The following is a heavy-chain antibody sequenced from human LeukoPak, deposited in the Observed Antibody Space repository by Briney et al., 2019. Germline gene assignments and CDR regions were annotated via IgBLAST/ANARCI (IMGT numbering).Heavy chain of an antibody. D-gene: IGHD5-24*01. Sequence: SETLSLTCTVSGGSISSNNYYWGWIRQPPGKGLEWIGSIYYSGSTYYNPSLKSRVTISVDRSKNQFSLKLSSVTAADTAVYYCARDGPTDGYNPQYFQRWGQGTLVTVSS. J-gene: IGHJ1*01. V-gene: IGHV4-39*07. CDR3: ARDGPTDGYNPQYFQR. CDR2: IYYSGST. CDR1: GGSISSNNYY.